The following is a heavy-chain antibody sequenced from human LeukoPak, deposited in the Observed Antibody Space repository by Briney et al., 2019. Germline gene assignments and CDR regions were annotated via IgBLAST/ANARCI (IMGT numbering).Heavy chain of an antibody. CDR2: IHSNGYT. Sequence: SETLSLTCTVSGGSISGYYWSWIRQPPGQGLEWIAHIHSNGYTNYNPPLKRRATISIDTSKNQFSLQVTPVPAADTAMYYCTKREGPMSGSYDYFDPWGQGTLVTVS. CDR1: GGSISGYY. CDR3: TKREGPMSGSYDYFDP. J-gene: IGHJ5*02. D-gene: IGHD1-26*01. V-gene: IGHV4-4*09.